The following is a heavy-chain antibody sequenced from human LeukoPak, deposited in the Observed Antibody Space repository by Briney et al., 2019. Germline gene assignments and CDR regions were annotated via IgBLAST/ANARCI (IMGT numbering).Heavy chain of an antibody. CDR3: VRALYNHGWFPDYFDS. CDR1: GFTFSNAW. V-gene: IGHV3-15*01. Sequence: PGGSLRLSCAASGFTFSNAWMSWVRQAPGKGLEWVGRIKSKTDGGTTDYAAPVKGRFTISRDDSKNTLYLQMNSLRAEDTAVYYCVRALYNHGWFPDYFDSWGQGTLVTVSS. D-gene: IGHD6-19*01. J-gene: IGHJ4*02. CDR2: IKSKTDGGTT.